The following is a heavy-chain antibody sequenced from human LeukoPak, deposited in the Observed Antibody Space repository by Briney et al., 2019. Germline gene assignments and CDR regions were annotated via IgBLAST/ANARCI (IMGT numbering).Heavy chain of an antibody. Sequence: PSETLSLTCTVSGGSISSYYWSWIRQPPGKGLEWIGEINHSGSTNYNPSLKSRVTISVDTSKNQFSLKLSSVTAADTAVYYCARGGGIQLWSFDPWGQGTLVTVSS. CDR3: ARGGGIQLWSFDP. CDR1: GGSISSYY. CDR2: INHSGST. V-gene: IGHV4-34*01. J-gene: IGHJ5*02. D-gene: IGHD5-18*01.